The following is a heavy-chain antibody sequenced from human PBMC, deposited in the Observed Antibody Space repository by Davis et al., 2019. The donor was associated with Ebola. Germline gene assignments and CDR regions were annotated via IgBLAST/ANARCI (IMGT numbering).Heavy chain of an antibody. D-gene: IGHD3-10*01. V-gene: IGHV3-66*01. Sequence: GESLKISCAASGFTFSSYSMNWVRQAPGKGLEWVSVIYSGGSTYYADSVKGRFTISRDNSKNTLYLQMNSLRAEDTAVYYCARDRKFRFGVYYYYGMDVWGQGTTVTVSS. CDR3: ARDRKFRFGVYYYYGMDV. J-gene: IGHJ6*02. CDR1: GFTFSSYS. CDR2: IYSGGST.